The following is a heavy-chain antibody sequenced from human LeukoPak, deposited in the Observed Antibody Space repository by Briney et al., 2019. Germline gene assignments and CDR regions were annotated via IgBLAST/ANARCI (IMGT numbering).Heavy chain of an antibody. Sequence: AGGSLRLSCAASGFTFSSYGMYWVRQAPGKGLEWVAVIWYDGSNKYYADSVKGRFTISRDNSKNTLYLQMNSLRAEDTAVYYCASSRTAASSNWFDPWGQGTLVTVSS. CDR3: ASSRTAASSNWFDP. CDR1: GFTFSSYG. D-gene: IGHD6-13*01. J-gene: IGHJ5*02. CDR2: IWYDGSNK. V-gene: IGHV3-33*01.